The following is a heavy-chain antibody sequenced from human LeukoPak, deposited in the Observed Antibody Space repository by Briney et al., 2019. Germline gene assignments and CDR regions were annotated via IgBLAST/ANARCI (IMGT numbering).Heavy chain of an antibody. CDR2: ISPSGGST. V-gene: IGHV1-46*01. J-gene: IGHJ4*02. CDR1: RYTFINYY. D-gene: IGHD3-10*01. CDR3: ARALASDVLLWLGGPTGD. Sequence: ASVKVSCKASRYTFINYYMHWVRQAPGQGLEWMGIISPSGGSTNYAQKFQGRVTMTRDMSTSTVYMELSSLRSEDTAVYYCARALASDVLLWLGGPTGDWGQGPLVTVSS.